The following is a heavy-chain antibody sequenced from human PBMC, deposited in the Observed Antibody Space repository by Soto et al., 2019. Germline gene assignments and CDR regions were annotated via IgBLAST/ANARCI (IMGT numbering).Heavy chain of an antibody. CDR1: GGTFSSYA. Sequence: SVKVACKASGGTFSSYAISWVRQAPGQGLEWMGGIIPIFGTANYAQKFQGRVTITADESTSTAYMELSSLRSEDTAVYYCARVGDCSSTSCTFADYYYYYGMDVWGQRTTVIVYS. J-gene: IGHJ6*02. CDR3: ARVGDCSSTSCTFADYYYYYGMDV. D-gene: IGHD2-2*01. CDR2: IIPIFGTA. V-gene: IGHV1-69*13.